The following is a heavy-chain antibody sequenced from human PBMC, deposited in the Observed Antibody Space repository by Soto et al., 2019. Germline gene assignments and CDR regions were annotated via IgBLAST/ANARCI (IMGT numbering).Heavy chain of an antibody. CDR3: ARSYVY. CDR1: GFTFSDYY. J-gene: IGHJ4*02. Sequence: LRLSCVGSGFTFSDYYMGWIRQAPGKGLEWVSYISSRAATIYYADSVKGRFTISRDNAKSSLYLQMNSLTAEDTGVYYCARSYVYWGQGTLVTVSS. CDR2: ISSRAATI. V-gene: IGHV3-11*01. D-gene: IGHD3-10*02.